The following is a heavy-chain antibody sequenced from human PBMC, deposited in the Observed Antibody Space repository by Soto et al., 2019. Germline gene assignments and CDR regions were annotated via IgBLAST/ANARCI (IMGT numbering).Heavy chain of an antibody. CDR3: AGDRGDIAGQLAY. Sequence: QVQLVDSGGGVVRPGTSLTLSCAASGFTFSRFAMHWVRQAPGKGLEWLAGISFHGNTTHYSDSVTGRFTISRDNSSNRLYLQMNALRVDSTALYYCAGDRGDIAGQLAYWCQGTQVPVSS. CDR2: ISFHGNTT. D-gene: IGHD5-12*01. J-gene: IGHJ4*02. CDR1: GFTFSRFA. V-gene: IGHV3-30-3*01.